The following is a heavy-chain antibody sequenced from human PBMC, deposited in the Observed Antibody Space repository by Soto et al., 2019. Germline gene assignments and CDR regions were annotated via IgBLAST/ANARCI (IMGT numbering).Heavy chain of an antibody. CDR2: IIPIFGTA. V-gene: IGHV1-69*06. Sequence: AASVKVSCKASGGTFSSYAISWVRQAPGQGLEWMGGIIPIFGTANYAQKFQGRVTITADKSTSTAYMELSSLRSEDTAVYYCASWHKGPSLWGQGTLVTVSS. CDR3: ASWHKGPSL. CDR1: GGTFSSYA. J-gene: IGHJ4*02.